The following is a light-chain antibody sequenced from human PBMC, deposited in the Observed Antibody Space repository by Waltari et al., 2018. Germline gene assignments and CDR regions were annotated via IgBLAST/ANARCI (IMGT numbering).Light chain of an antibody. J-gene: IGLJ3*02. CDR2: DVS. CDR3: CSYAGTWV. Sequence: QSALTQPRSVSGSPGQSVTISSSSDIGTYNYVSWYPQHPGKAPKLMIYDVSKRPSGVPDRFSGSKSGNTASLTISGLQPEDEADYYCCSYAGTWVFGGGTKLTVV. CDR1: SSDIGTYNY. V-gene: IGLV2-11*01.